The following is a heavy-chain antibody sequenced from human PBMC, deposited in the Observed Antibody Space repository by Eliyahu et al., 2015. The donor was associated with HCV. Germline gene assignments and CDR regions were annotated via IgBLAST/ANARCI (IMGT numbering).Heavy chain of an antibody. V-gene: IGHV1-18*01. Sequence: QVHLVQSGAEVKKPXXSVKVXCKASEYTFTSYGFXWVRQAPGQGLEWMGWINSNXGNTKYAQNXQGRVTMTTDTSTSTAYMELRSLRSDDTAVYYCARAIAARHPYNXFDPWGQGTLVTVSS. CDR2: INSNXGNT. CDR3: ARAIAARHPYNXFDP. D-gene: IGHD6-6*01. CDR1: EYTFTSYG. J-gene: IGHJ5*02.